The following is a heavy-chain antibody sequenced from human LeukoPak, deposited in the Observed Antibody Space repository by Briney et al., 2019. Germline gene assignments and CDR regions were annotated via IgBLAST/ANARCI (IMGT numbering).Heavy chain of an antibody. CDR1: EFTFSSFA. Sequence: GGSLRLSCAASEFTFSSFAMNWVRQAPGKGLEWVSGTSDSGTTTYYADSVKGRFTMSRDNSKKTLFLQMDSRRAEDTAVYYCAKGGSGFGFYYGMDVWGQGTTVTVSS. CDR3: AKGGSGFGFYYGMDV. V-gene: IGHV3-23*01. D-gene: IGHD3-10*01. CDR2: TSDSGTTT. J-gene: IGHJ6*02.